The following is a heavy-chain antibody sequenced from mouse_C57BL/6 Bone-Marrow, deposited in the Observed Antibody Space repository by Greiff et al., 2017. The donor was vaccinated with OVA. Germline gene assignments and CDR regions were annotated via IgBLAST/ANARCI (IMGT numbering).Heavy chain of an antibody. CDR2: IYPGDGDT. V-gene: IGHV1-82*01. Sequence: QVQLQQSGPELVKPGASVKISCKASGYAFSSSWMNWVKQRPGKGLEWIGRIYPGDGDTNYNGKFKGKATLTADKSSSTAYMQLSSLTSEDSAVYFGASPSYYYGSTWFAYWGQGTLVTVSA. CDR3: ASPSYYYGSTWFAY. D-gene: IGHD1-1*01. CDR1: GYAFSSSW. J-gene: IGHJ3*01.